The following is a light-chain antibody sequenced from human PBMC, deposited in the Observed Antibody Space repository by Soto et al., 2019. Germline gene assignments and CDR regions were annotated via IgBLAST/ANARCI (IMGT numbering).Light chain of an antibody. Sequence: EIVMTQSPGTLSVSPGERVTLSCRASQSLTRNLAWYQHKPGQAPRLLIYDASNRATGIPARFSGSGSGTDFTLTISSLEPEDFAVYYCQQRSNWPPTFGQGTRLEIK. CDR3: QQRSNWPPT. V-gene: IGKV3-11*01. CDR1: QSLTRN. CDR2: DAS. J-gene: IGKJ5*01.